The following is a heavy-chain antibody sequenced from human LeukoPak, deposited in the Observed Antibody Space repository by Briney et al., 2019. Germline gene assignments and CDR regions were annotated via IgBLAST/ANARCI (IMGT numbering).Heavy chain of an antibody. CDR1: GGSISNYY. V-gene: IGHV4-59*01. J-gene: IGHJ5*02. CDR3: ATEDSGYSGYDA. D-gene: IGHD5-12*01. Sequence: PSETLSLTCTVSGGSISNYYWNWIRQPPGKGLEWIGYIYYTGSTNYNPSLKSRVTMSVDTSKNQFSLNLRSVTPEDTAVYYCATEDSGYSGYDAWGQGTLVTVSS. CDR2: IYYTGST.